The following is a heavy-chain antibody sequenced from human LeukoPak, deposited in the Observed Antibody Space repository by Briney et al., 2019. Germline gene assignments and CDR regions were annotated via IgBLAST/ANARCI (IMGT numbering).Heavy chain of an antibody. Sequence: SETLSLTCTVSDGSISNYYWSWIRQPPGKGLEWIGHIHYSGSNNYSPSLKSRVTMFVDKSKKQLSLRLSSVTAADTAVYYCARHGTVSSGSYFDYWGQGTQVTLS. V-gene: IGHV4-59*08. CDR2: IHYSGSN. J-gene: IGHJ4*02. CDR1: DGSISNYY. CDR3: ARHGTVSSGSYFDY. D-gene: IGHD1-26*01.